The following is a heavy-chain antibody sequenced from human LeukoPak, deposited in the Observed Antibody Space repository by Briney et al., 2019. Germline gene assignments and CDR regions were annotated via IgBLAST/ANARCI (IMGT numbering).Heavy chain of an antibody. Sequence: SETLSLTCTVSGGSISSYYWSWIRQPPGKGLEWIGYIYYSGSTNYNPSLKSRVTISVDTSKHQFSLKLSSVTAADTAVYYCARTAWFGELVYYYYMDVWGKGTTVTVSS. D-gene: IGHD3-10*01. J-gene: IGHJ6*03. CDR3: ARTAWFGELVYYYYMDV. CDR1: GGSISSYY. CDR2: IYYSGST. V-gene: IGHV4-59*01.